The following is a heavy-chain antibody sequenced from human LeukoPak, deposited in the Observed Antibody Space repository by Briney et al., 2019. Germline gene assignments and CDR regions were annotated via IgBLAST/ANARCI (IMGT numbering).Heavy chain of an antibody. CDR3: AGSLPIDPPFDY. CDR2: INHSGST. CDR1: GGSFSGYY. D-gene: IGHD3-22*01. V-gene: IGHV4-34*01. J-gene: IGHJ4*02. Sequence: PSETLSLTCAVYGGSFSGYYWSWIREPPGKGLEGIGEINHSGSTNYNPSLKSRVTISVDTSKNQFSLKLSSVIAADTAVYYCAGSLPIDPPFDYWGQGTLVTVSS.